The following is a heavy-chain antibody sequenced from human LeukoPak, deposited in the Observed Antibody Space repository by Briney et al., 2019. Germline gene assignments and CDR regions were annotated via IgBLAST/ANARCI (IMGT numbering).Heavy chain of an antibody. Sequence: PGGSLRLSCAASGFTFDDYAMHWVRQAPGKGLEWGSGISWNSGSIGYADSVKGRFTISRDNAKNSLYLQMNSLRAEDTAVYYCARGLAPGIAVAGDDYWGQGTLVTVSS. CDR1: GFTFDDYA. CDR2: ISWNSGSI. D-gene: IGHD6-19*01. CDR3: ARGLAPGIAVAGDDY. V-gene: IGHV3-9*01. J-gene: IGHJ4*02.